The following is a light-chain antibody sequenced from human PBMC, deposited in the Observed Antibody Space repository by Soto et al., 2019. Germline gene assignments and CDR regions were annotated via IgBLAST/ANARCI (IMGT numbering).Light chain of an antibody. CDR1: QDISNY. V-gene: IGKV1-33*01. J-gene: IGKJ1*01. Sequence: DIQMTQSPSSLSASVGDRVTITCQAIQDISNYLNWYQQKTGKAPKLLIYDASNLETGVPSRFSGSGSGTDFTFTISSLQPEDIATYYCQQFEDFPRAIIFGQGTKVDIK. CDR2: DAS. CDR3: QQFEDFPRAII.